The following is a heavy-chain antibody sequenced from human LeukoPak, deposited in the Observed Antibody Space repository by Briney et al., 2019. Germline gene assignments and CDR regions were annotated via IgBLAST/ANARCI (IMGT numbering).Heavy chain of an antibody. D-gene: IGHD6-13*01. J-gene: IGHJ4*02. Sequence: SGPALVKPTQTLTLTCTFSGFSLSTSGMRVSWIRQPPGKALEWLARIDWDDDKFHSTSLKTRLTISKDTSKNQVVLTMTNMDPVDTATYYCARSYRIAAAGTDFDYWGQGTLVTVSS. CDR3: ARSYRIAAAGTDFDY. CDR2: IDWDDDK. V-gene: IGHV2-70*04. CDR1: GFSLSTSGMR.